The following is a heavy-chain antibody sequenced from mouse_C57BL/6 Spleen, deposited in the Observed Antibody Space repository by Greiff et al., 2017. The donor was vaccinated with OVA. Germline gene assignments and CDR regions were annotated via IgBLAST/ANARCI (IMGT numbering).Heavy chain of an antibody. CDR3: ARDGGLRQDWYFDF. CDR1: GYSITSGYY. D-gene: IGHD2-4*01. V-gene: IGHV3-6*01. CDR2: ISYDGSN. Sequence: EVQLQESGPGLVKPSQSLSLTCSVTGYSITSGYYWNWIRQSPGNKLECMGYISYDGSNNYNPSLKNRTSITRDTSKNQLFLKLNSVTTEDTATDYCARDGGLRQDWYFDFWGTGTTVTVSS. J-gene: IGHJ1*03.